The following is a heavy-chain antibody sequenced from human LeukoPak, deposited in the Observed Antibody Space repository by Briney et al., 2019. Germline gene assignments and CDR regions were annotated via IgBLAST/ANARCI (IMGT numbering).Heavy chain of an antibody. V-gene: IGHV1-18*01. Sequence: ASVKVSCKASGYTFASYGISWLRQAPGQGLEWVGWVSAYSGNTKYAERVQGRASMTADTSTSTAYMELRSLRSDDTALYYCARVSCGYNCHYAMDVWGQGTTVTVSS. D-gene: IGHD5-18*01. CDR2: VSAYSGNT. J-gene: IGHJ6*02. CDR3: ARVSCGYNCHYAMDV. CDR1: GYTFASYG.